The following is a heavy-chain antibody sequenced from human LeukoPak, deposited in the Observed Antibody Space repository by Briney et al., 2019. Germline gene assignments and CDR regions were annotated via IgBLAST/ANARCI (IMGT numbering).Heavy chain of an antibody. V-gene: IGHV3-11*04. D-gene: IGHD3-10*01. CDR3: ARSLISRGSGSYSSAY. CDR1: GFTFSNYY. J-gene: IGHJ4*02. CDR2: ISTSGSTI. Sequence: PGGSLRLSCAASGFTFSNYYMSWIRQAPGKGLEWVSHISTSGSTIYYADSVKGRFTISRDNAKNSLYLQMNSLRAEDTAVYYCARSLISRGSGSYSSAYWGQGTLVTVSS.